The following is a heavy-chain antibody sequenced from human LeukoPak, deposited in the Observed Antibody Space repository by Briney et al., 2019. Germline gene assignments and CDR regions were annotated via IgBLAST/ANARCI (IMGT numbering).Heavy chain of an antibody. D-gene: IGHD2-15*01. CDR1: GYTFTSYG. CDR2: ISAYNGNT. V-gene: IGHV1-18*01. Sequence: ASVKVSCKASGYTFTSYGISWVRQAPGQGLEWMGWISAYNGNTNYAQKLQGRVTMTEDTSTDTAYMELSSLRSEDTAVYYCATEYQAANDAFDIWGQGTMVTVSS. J-gene: IGHJ3*02. CDR3: ATEYQAANDAFDI.